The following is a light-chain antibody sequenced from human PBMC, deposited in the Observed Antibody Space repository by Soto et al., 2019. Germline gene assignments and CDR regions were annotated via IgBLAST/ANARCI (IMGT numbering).Light chain of an antibody. CDR3: QQYNNWPLT. CDR1: QSVSSN. CDR2: GAS. V-gene: IGKV3-15*01. Sequence: EIVMTQSPATLSVSPGERATLSCRASQSVSSNLAWYQQKPGQAPRLLIYGASTRATDIPARFSGSGSGTEFTLTISSLQSEDFAVYYCQQYNNWPLTFGGWTKVDI. J-gene: IGKJ4*01.